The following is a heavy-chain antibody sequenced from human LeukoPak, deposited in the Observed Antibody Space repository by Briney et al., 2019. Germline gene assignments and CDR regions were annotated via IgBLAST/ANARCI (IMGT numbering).Heavy chain of an antibody. J-gene: IGHJ4*02. V-gene: IGHV3-33*01. CDR1: GFTFSSYG. Sequence: PGGSLRLSCAASGFTFSSYGMHWVRQAPGKGLEWVAVIWYDGSNKYYADSVKGRFTISRDNSKNTLYLQMNSLRAEGTAVYYCARDRTGTAMVAAYWGQGTLVTVSS. CDR3: ARDRTGTAMVAAY. D-gene: IGHD5-18*01. CDR2: IWYDGSNK.